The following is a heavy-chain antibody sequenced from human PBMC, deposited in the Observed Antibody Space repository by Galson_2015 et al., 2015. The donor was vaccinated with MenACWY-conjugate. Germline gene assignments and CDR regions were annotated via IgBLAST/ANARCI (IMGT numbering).Heavy chain of an antibody. CDR1: GGSLTDFY. D-gene: IGHD3-3*01. Sequence: ETLSLTCTVSGGSLTDFYWSWIRQPPGKGLEWIGYIFSTGGTNYNPSLKSRLTISLHSSRNQFSLTVNSVTAADTGVYYCARLVTRGITIFGAHPRASYGLDVWGQGTTVIVSS. J-gene: IGHJ6*02. CDR2: IFSTGGT. V-gene: IGHV4-59*08. CDR3: ARLVTRGITIFGAHPRASYGLDV.